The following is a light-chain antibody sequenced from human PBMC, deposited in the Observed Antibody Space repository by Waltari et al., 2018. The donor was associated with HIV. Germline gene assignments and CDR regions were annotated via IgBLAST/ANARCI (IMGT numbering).Light chain of an antibody. CDR3: HHYNNWRET. V-gene: IGKV1-17*01. CDR2: AAS. CDR1: QGIRND. Sequence: DIQMTQSPSSLSASVGDRVTITCRASQGIRNDLGWYQQKPGKAPKRLIFAASTLQSGVPSRFSCSGSGTEFTLTISSLQSEDFAVYYCHHYNNWRETFGQGTKVEIK. J-gene: IGKJ1*01.